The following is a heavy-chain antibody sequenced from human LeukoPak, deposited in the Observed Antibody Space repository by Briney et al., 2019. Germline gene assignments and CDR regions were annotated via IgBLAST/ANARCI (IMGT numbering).Heavy chain of an antibody. CDR2: INPSGGST. CDR1: GYTFTSYY. V-gene: IGHV1-46*01. J-gene: IGHJ6*02. Sequence: ASVKVSCKASGYTFTSYYMHWVRQAPGQGLEWMGIINPSGGSTSYAQKFQGRVTMTRDTSTSTVYMELSSLRSEDTAVYYCARMYSSSNYYYYGMDVWSQGTTVTVSS. CDR3: ARMYSSSNYYYYGMDV. D-gene: IGHD6-6*01.